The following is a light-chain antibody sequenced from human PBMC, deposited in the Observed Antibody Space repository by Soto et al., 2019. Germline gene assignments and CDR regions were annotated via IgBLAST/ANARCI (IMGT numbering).Light chain of an antibody. V-gene: IGKV3-15*01. CDR2: GAS. CDR1: QSVDSK. J-gene: IGKJ1*01. Sequence: EIVMTQSPATLSVSPGERATLSCRASQSVDSKLAWYQQKPGQGPRLLIYGASSRATGIPARFSGSGSGTEFTLTISSLQSEDFEVSYCQHNSTWLWTFGQATKVEIK. CDR3: QHNSTWLWT.